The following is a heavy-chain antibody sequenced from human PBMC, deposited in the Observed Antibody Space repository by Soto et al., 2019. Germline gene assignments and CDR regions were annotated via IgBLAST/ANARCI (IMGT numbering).Heavy chain of an antibody. J-gene: IGHJ1*01. CDR2: IYYSGST. CDR1: SVSISTYY. CDR3: ARHCSGGSCYSGAEYFQH. Sequence: PSDTLSLTCTVSSVSISTYYWILLRQPPGKGLEWIGYIYYSGSTKYNPSLKTRVIMSIDTSKNQFSLRLSSVTAADTAVYFCARHCSGGSCYSGAEYFQHWGQGILVTVSS. D-gene: IGHD2-15*01. V-gene: IGHV4-59*08.